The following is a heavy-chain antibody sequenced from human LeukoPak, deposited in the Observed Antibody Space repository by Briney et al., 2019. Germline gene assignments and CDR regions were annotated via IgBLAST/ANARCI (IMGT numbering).Heavy chain of an antibody. Sequence: GGSLKISCKGSGYRFTSYWISWGRQMPGKGLEGMGRIDPSDSYTNYSPSFQGHVTISADKSISTAYLQWSSLKASDTAMYYCASYCSGTSCSNFDYWGQGTLVTVSS. CDR2: IDPSDSYT. CDR3: ASYCSGTSCSNFDY. D-gene: IGHD2-15*01. CDR1: GYRFTSYW. J-gene: IGHJ4*02. V-gene: IGHV5-10-1*01.